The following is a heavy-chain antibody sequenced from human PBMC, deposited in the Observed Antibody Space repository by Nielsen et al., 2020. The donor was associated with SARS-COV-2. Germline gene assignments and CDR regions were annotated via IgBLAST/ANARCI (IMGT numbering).Heavy chain of an antibody. CDR2: LYFSGRT. CDR1: GGSISSGGYY. Sequence: SGTLSLTCTVSGGSISSGGYYWSWIRHHPGKGLEWIGYLYFSGRTCYNPSLKSRVTISVDTSKNQFSLSLRSVTAADTAVYYCARESSGYDHYNYGMDVWGQGTTVTVSS. J-gene: IGHJ6*02. V-gene: IGHV4-31*03. CDR3: ARESSGYDHYNYGMDV. D-gene: IGHD5-12*01.